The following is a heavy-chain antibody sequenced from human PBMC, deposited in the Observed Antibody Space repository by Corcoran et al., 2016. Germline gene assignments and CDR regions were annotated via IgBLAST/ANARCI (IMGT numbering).Heavy chain of an antibody. CDR3: ARDGYSSGCS. J-gene: IGHJ5*02. V-gene: IGHV4-34*01. Sequence: VQLQQWGAGLLKPSQTLSLTCAVYGVSFSGYYWSWIRQPPGKGLEWIGEINHSGSTNYNPSLKSRVTISVDTSKNQFSLKLSSVTASDTAVYYCARDGYSSGCSCGQGTLVTVSS. CDR2: INHSGST. D-gene: IGHD6-19*01. CDR1: GVSFSGYY.